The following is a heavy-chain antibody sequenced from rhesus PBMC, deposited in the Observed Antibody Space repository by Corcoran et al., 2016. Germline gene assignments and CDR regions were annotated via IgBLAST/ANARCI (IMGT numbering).Heavy chain of an antibody. CDR3: TRGAAAAV. D-gene: IGHD6-25*01. Sequence: EVKLVGSGGGLVKPGGALRVSWSDAGFGFSAYSLPWGRQAPGKGPEWVGFIRNKANGGTAEYAASVRDRFTISRDDSKSIASLQMNSLKTEDTAMYYCTRGAAAAVWGQGVLVTVSS. CDR2: IRNKANGGTA. J-gene: IGHJ5-1*01. CDR1: GFGFSAYS. V-gene: IGHV3-116*01.